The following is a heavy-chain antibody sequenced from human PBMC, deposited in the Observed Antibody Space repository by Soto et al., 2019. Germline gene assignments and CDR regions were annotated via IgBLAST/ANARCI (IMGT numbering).Heavy chain of an antibody. D-gene: IGHD3-10*01. CDR1: GSTLTDVS. CDR2: ITPFNGNT. V-gene: IGHV1-45*02. Sequence: SVTGSCKGSGSTLTDVSVGWVRQAPGQALEWMGWITPFNGNTNYAQKFQDRVTITRDRSMSTAYMELSSLRSEDTAMYYCASVSDYYGSGSRSAFDIWGQGTMVTVSS. J-gene: IGHJ3*02. CDR3: ASVSDYYGSGSRSAFDI.